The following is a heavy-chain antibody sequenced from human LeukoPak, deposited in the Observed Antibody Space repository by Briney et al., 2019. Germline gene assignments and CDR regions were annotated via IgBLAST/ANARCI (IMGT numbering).Heavy chain of an antibody. CDR3: ARLNYAHFDY. D-gene: IGHD3-16*01. CDR1: GGPISSYY. J-gene: IGHJ4*02. V-gene: IGHV4-4*09. CDR2: IYTSGST. Sequence: TPSETLSLTCTVSGGPISSYYWSWIRQPPGEGLEWIGYIYTSGSTKYNPSLKSRVTISEDTSKNQFSLKLTSVTAADTAVYYCARLNYAHFDYWGQGTPVTVSS.